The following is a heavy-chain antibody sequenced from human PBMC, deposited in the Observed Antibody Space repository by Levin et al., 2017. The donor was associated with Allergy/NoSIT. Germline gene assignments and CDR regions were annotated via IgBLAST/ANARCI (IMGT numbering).Heavy chain of an antibody. Sequence: GGSLRLSCAASGFTFSSYAMSWVRQAPGKGLEWVSAISGSGGSTYYADSVKGRFTISRDNSKNTLYLQMNSLSAEDTAVYYCAKGVLGSSWYYFDYWGQGTLVTVSS. V-gene: IGHV3-23*01. CDR1: GFTFSSYA. J-gene: IGHJ4*02. CDR3: AKGVLGSSWYYFDY. CDR2: ISGSGGST. D-gene: IGHD6-13*01.